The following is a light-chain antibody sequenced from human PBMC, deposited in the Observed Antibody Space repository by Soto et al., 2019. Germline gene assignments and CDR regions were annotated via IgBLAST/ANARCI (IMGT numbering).Light chain of an antibody. J-gene: IGKJ1*01. CDR3: QHYGSSPWT. V-gene: IGKV3-20*01. CDR2: GAS. Sequence: EIVMTQSPATLSVSPGERATLSCRASQSVGSDLAWYQQKPGQAPRLVIYGASSRATGIPDRFSGSGSGPDFTLTISRLEPEDFAVYFCQHYGSSPWTFGQGTKVDIK. CDR1: QSVGSD.